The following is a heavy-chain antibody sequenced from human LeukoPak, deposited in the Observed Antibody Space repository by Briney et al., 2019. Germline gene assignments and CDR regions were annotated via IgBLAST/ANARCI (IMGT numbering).Heavy chain of an antibody. J-gene: IGHJ4*02. V-gene: IGHV3-7*01. Sequence: GESLRLSCAASTFTFNTHWMAWVSQAQGRGLEWVANIKEDGSEKNYVDSVKGRFTISRDNAKNSLYLQVNSLRGEDTAVYYCARDNYYKADYWGQGTLVTVSS. CDR3: ARDNYYKADY. D-gene: IGHD3-22*01. CDR1: TFTFNTHW. CDR2: IKEDGSEK.